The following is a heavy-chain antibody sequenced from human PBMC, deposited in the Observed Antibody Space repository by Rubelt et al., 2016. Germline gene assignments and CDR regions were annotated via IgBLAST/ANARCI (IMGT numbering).Heavy chain of an antibody. CDR2: IVVGSGNT. Sequence: QMRLVQSGPEVKKPGTSVKVSCKASGFTFSSSAVQWVRQVRGQRLEWIGWIVVGSGNTYYAQKFQERVTITRAMSTDTAYGELSSLGSEDTAVYYCAADSNYDFWSGDTGYYYGMDVWGQGTTVTVSS. V-gene: IGHV1-58*01. D-gene: IGHD3-3*01. CDR3: AADSNYDFWSGDTGYYYGMDV. CDR1: GFTFSSSA. J-gene: IGHJ6*02.